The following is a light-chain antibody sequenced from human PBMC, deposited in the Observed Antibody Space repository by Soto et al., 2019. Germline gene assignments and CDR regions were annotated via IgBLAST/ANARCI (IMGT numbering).Light chain of an antibody. Sequence: QSALTQPASVSGSPGQSITISCTGTSSDDGGYNYVSWYQQHPGKAPQLMIYDVSSRPSGVSLRFSGSKSGNTASLTISGLQAEDEGYYFCSSYTAITTTRVFGGGTKLTVL. J-gene: IGLJ2*01. CDR3: SSYTAITTTRV. CDR2: DVS. CDR1: SSDDGGYNY. V-gene: IGLV2-14*03.